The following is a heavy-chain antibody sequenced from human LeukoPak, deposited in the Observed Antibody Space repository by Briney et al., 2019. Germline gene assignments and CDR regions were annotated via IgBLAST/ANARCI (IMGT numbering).Heavy chain of an antibody. CDR1: GFTFSSFE. J-gene: IGHJ4*02. D-gene: IGHD6-13*01. CDR3: ARDGTAAVPVGFDY. CDR2: ISSSSSYI. Sequence: GGSLRLSCAASGFTFSSFEMNWVRQAPGKGLEWVSSISSSSSYIYYADSVKGRFTISRDNAKNSLYLQMNSLRADDTAVYYCARDGTAAVPVGFDYWGQGTLVTVSS. V-gene: IGHV3-21*01.